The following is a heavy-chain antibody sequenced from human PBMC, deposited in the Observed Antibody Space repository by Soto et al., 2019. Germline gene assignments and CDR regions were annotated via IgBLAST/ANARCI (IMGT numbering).Heavy chain of an antibody. V-gene: IGHV4-34*01. Sequence: QVQLQQWGAGLLKPSETLSLTCAVYGGYFSYYWTWIRQPPGKGLEWIGEINHSGSTNYNPSLKRRVTISVDTSKNQFSLKLSSVTAADTAVYYCARTGYCSGGTCYSGRLDYWGQGTLVTVSS. CDR1: GGYFSYY. CDR3: ARTGYCSGGTCYSGRLDY. CDR2: INHSGST. J-gene: IGHJ4*02. D-gene: IGHD2-15*01.